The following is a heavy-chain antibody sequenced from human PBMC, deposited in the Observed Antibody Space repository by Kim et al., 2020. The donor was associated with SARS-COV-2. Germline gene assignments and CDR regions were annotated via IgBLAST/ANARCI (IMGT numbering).Heavy chain of an antibody. Sequence: ASVKVSCKASGYTFTGYYMHWVRQAPGQGLEWMGWINPNSGGTNYAQKFQGRVTMTRDTSISTAYMELSRLRSDDTAVYYCARVRGYCSSTSCYSKGYTPYYYGMDVWGQGTTVTVSS. D-gene: IGHD2-2*01. J-gene: IGHJ6*02. CDR1: GYTFTGYY. CDR2: INPNSGGT. CDR3: ARVRGYCSSTSCYSKGYTPYYYGMDV. V-gene: IGHV1-2*02.